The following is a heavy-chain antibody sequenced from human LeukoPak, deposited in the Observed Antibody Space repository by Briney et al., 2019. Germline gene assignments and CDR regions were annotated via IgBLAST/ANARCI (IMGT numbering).Heavy chain of an antibody. CDR2: FDPVEGET. CDR1: GYNLTELS. Sequence: SVKGSCKVSGYNLTELSMHWVGQAPGKGSEWMGGFDPVEGETVYAQKFQGRVTMTEDTSTDTAYMELSSLRSEDTAVYYCPTGIYDILTGYQPYYFDYWGQGTLVTVSS. V-gene: IGHV1-24*01. CDR3: PTGIYDILTGYQPYYFDY. D-gene: IGHD3-9*01. J-gene: IGHJ4*02.